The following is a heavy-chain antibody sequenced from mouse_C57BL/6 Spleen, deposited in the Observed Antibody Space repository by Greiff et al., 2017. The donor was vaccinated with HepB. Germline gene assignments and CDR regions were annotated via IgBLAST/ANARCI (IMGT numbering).Heavy chain of an antibody. CDR3: ARRGSNYAWYFDV. CDR2: IYPGDGDT. D-gene: IGHD2-5*01. CDR1: GYAFSSYW. Sequence: VQLVESGAELVKPGASVKISCKASGYAFSSYWMNWVKQRPGKGLEWIGQIYPGDGDTNYNGKFKGKATLTADKSSSTAYMQLSSLTSEDSAVYFCARRGSNYAWYFDVWGTGTTVTVSS. J-gene: IGHJ1*03. V-gene: IGHV1-80*01.